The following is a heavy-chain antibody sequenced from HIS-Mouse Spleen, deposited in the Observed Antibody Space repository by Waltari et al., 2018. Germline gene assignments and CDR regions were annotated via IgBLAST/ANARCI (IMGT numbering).Heavy chain of an antibody. Sequence: EVQLVESGGGLVQPGGSLRLSCAASGFTFSSYWMHWVRQAPGKGLVGVSRINGDGSTTSDADSVKGRITISRDNAKNTLYLQMNSLRAEDTAVYYCARGDGSYYDYWGQGTLVTVSS. CDR2: INGDGSTT. V-gene: IGHV3-74*01. J-gene: IGHJ4*02. CDR1: GFTFSSYW. CDR3: ARGDGSYYDY. D-gene: IGHD1-26*01.